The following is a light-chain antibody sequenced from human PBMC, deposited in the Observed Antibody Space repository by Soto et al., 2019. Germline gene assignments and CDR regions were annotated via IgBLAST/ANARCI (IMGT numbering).Light chain of an antibody. CDR3: QQRSNWLTLT. V-gene: IGKV3-11*01. J-gene: IGKJ4*01. Sequence: EIVLTQSPATLSLSPGDRATLSCRASQSVSSYLAWYHQKPGQAPRLLIYDASNRATGIPARFSGGGSGTDFTLTISSLEPEDFAVYYCQQRSNWLTLTFGGGTKVEIK. CDR1: QSVSSY. CDR2: DAS.